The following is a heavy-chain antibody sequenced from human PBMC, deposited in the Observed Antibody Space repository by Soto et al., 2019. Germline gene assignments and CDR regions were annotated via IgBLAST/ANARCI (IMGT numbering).Heavy chain of an antibody. J-gene: IGHJ4*02. CDR1: GGSFSGYY. CDR3: ARCPHSAYPARGRYFDY. Sequence: SETLSLTCAVYGGSFSGYYWSWIRQPPGKGLEWIGEINHSGSTNYNPSLKSRVTISVDTSKNQFSLKLSSVTAADTAVYYCARCPHSAYPARGRYFDYWGQGTLVTVSS. CDR2: INHSGST. V-gene: IGHV4-34*01. D-gene: IGHD3-22*01.